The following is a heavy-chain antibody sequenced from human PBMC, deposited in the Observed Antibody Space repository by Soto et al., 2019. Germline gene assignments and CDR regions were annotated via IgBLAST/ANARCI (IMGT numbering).Heavy chain of an antibody. CDR3: ARGGTDNWFDP. Sequence: KPSETLSLTCTVSGGSISSGDYYWSWIRQPPGKGLEWIGYIYYSGSTNYNPSLKSRVTISVDTSKNQFSLKLSSVTAADTAVYYCARGGTDNWFDPWGQGTLVTVSS. CDR2: IYYSGST. CDR1: GGSISSGDYY. J-gene: IGHJ5*02. V-gene: IGHV4-30-4*01.